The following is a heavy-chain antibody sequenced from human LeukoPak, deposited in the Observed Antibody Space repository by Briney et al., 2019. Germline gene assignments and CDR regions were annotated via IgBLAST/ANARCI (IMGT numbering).Heavy chain of an antibody. CDR3: AGDCGSECSSASHRMVV. CDR1: GYTFTSYY. Sequence: ASVKVSCEAPGYTFTSYYMHWGRQAPGQGLEWMGIINPSGGSTSYAQKFQGRVTMTRDTSTSTVYMELSSLRSEDTAVYYCAGDCGSECSSASHRMVVWGQGTTVTVSS. CDR2: INPSGGST. D-gene: IGHD6-6*01. V-gene: IGHV1-46*01. J-gene: IGHJ6*02.